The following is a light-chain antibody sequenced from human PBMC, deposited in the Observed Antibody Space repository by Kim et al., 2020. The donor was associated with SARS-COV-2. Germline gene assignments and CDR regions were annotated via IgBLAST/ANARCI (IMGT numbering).Light chain of an antibody. CDR1: SGHNSYA. V-gene: IGLV4-69*01. Sequence: ASVKPPYTLSSGHNSYAIAWHQQQPAKGPRYLMKLNSDGNYIKGDGIPDRFSGSSSGAERYLAISSLQSEDEADYYCQTWGPGIRVFGGGTKLAVL. CDR3: QTWGPGIRV. CDR2: LNSDGNY. J-gene: IGLJ3*02.